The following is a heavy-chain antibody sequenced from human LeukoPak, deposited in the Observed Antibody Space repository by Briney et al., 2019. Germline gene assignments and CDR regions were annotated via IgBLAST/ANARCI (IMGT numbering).Heavy chain of an antibody. CDR1: GFTFNNYA. CDR2: ISSGGST. Sequence: GGSLRLSCAASGFTFNNYAMSWLRQAPGKGLEWVSSISSGGSTYYADSVKGRFTISRDNSKNTLYLQMNSLRAEDTAVYYCTKGMRYSSGWYYFDYWGQGTLVTVSS. J-gene: IGHJ4*02. CDR3: TKGMRYSSGWYYFDY. V-gene: IGHV3-23*01. D-gene: IGHD6-19*01.